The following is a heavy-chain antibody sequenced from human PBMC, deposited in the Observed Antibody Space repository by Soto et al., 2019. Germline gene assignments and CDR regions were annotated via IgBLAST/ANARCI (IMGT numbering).Heavy chain of an antibody. CDR3: ASHPGYDILTGYYNEGPFDY. CDR2: IHYSGST. Sequence: SETLSLTCTVSGGSISSYYWSWIRQPPGKGLEWIGYIHYSGSTKYNPSLKSRVTISVDTSKNQFSLKLSSVTAADTAVYYCASHPGYDILTGYYNEGPFDYWGQGTLVTVSS. J-gene: IGHJ4*02. CDR1: GGSISSYY. D-gene: IGHD3-9*01. V-gene: IGHV4-59*08.